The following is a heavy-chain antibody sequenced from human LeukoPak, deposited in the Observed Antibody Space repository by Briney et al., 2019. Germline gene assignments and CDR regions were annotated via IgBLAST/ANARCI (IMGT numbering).Heavy chain of an antibody. CDR1: GFTFSSYA. Sequence: GGSLRLSCAASGFTFSSYALSWVRQAPGKGLEWVSAISGSGGSTYYADSVKGRFTISRDNSKNTLYLQMNSLRAEDTAVYYCAKGQAVAGTFYYYYYGMDVWGKGTTVTVSS. CDR3: AKGQAVAGTFYYYYYGMDV. V-gene: IGHV3-23*01. CDR2: ISGSGGST. D-gene: IGHD6-19*01. J-gene: IGHJ6*04.